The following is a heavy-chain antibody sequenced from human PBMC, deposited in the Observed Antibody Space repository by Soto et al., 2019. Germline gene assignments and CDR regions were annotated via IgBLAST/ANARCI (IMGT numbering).Heavy chain of an antibody. V-gene: IGHV1-69*13. J-gene: IGHJ6*02. D-gene: IGHD3-22*01. CDR2: IIPIFGTA. CDR3: ARDPDDSRAYYHGSHGMDF. Sequence: SVKVSCKAAGGAFSSYAISWVRQAPGQGLEWMGGIIPIFGTANYAQKFQGRVTITADESTSTANMELSSLRSEDTAVYYCARDPDDSRAYYHGSHGMDFWVRGTADAVSS. CDR1: GGAFSSYA.